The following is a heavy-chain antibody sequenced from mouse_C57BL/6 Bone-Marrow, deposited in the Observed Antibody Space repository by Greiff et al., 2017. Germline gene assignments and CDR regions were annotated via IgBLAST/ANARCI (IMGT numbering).Heavy chain of an antibody. D-gene: IGHD2-1*01. Sequence: VKLMESGPELVRPGASVKISCKAPGYTFTSHWMQWVRQRPGQGLEWIGEIFPGSGSTYYNEKFKGKATLTVDTSSSTAYMQLSSLTSEDSAVYFCAREEDIYYGIPYAMDYWGQGTSVTVSS. J-gene: IGHJ4*01. CDR3: AREEDIYYGIPYAMDY. CDR1: GYTFTSHW. V-gene: IGHV1-56*01. CDR2: IFPGSGST.